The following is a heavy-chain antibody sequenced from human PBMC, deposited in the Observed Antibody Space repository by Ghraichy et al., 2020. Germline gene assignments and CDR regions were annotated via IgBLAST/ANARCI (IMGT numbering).Heavy chain of an antibody. J-gene: IGHJ4*02. CDR3: AKRGHYYHESSGYYTFYFDH. CDR1: GFTFSSYA. CDR2: IGSSGDFT. Sequence: GGSLRLSCAASGFTFSSYAMSWVRQPPGKGLEWVSSIGSSGDFTYYADSVKGRFTISRDNYKNTLSLQMNSLRAEDTAIYHCAKRGHYYHESSGYYTFYFDHWGQGALVTVSS. V-gene: IGHV3-23*01. D-gene: IGHD3-22*01.